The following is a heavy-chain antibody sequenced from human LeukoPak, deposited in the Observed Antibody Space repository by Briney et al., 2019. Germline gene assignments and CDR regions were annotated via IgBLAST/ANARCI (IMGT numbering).Heavy chain of an antibody. Sequence: ASVKVSCKASGGTFSNYAISWVRQAPGQGLEWMGGIIPIFGTAYYAQKFQGRVTITADESTSTAYMELSSLRSEDTAVYYCATNSGYDGNWFDPWGQGTLVTVSS. D-gene: IGHD5-12*01. J-gene: IGHJ5*02. CDR1: GGTFSNYA. CDR3: ATNSGYDGNWFDP. CDR2: IIPIFGTA. V-gene: IGHV1-69*13.